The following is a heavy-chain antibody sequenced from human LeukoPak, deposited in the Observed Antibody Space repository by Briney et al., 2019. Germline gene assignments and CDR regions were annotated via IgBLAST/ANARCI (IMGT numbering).Heavy chain of an antibody. Sequence: ASVQVSCKASGYTFTGYYMHWVRQAPGQGLAWMGWINPNSGGTNYAQKFQGRVTMTRDTSISTAYMELSRLRSDDTAVYYCARGRFLGFSGSTAFDPWGQGTLVTVSS. J-gene: IGHJ5*02. V-gene: IGHV1-2*02. D-gene: IGHD2/OR15-2a*01. CDR2: INPNSGGT. CDR1: GYTFTGYY. CDR3: ARGRFLGFSGSTAFDP.